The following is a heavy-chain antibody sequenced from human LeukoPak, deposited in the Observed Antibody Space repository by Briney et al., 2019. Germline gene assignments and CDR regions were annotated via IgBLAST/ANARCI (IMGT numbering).Heavy chain of an antibody. J-gene: IGHJ5*02. V-gene: IGHV1-18*01. CDR2: ISAYNGDT. CDR3: ARGSMTTVVTENWFDP. D-gene: IGHD4-23*01. CDR1: GYTFTSYG. Sequence: ASVKVSCKASGYTFTSYGIIWVRQAPGQGLEWMGWISAYNGDTNYAQMLQGRVTLTTDTSTSTAYMELSSLRSEDTAVYYCARGSMTTVVTENWFDPWGQGTLVTVSS.